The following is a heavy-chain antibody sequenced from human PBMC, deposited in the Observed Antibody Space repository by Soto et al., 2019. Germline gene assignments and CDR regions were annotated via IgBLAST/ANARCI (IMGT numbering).Heavy chain of an antibody. J-gene: IGHJ4*02. CDR2: ISYDGSNK. Sequence: PGGSLRLSCAASGFTFSSYAMHWVHQAPGKGLEWVAVISYDGSNKYYADSVKGRFTISRDNSKNTLYLQMNSLTAEDTAVYYCARDNSCQGRFDYWGQGTLVTVSS. V-gene: IGHV3-30-3*01. CDR3: ARDNSCQGRFDY. D-gene: IGHD4-4*01. CDR1: GFTFSSYA.